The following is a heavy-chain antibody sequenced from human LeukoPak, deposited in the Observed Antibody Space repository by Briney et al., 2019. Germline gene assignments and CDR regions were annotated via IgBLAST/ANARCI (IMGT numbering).Heavy chain of an antibody. CDR3: ARARYGNFDY. D-gene: IGHD5-18*01. CDR2: INHSGST. CDR1: GGSFSGYY. J-gene: IGHJ4*02. V-gene: IGHV4-34*01. Sequence: SETLSLTCAVYGGSFSGYYWSWIRQPPGKGLEWIGEINHSGSTNYNPSLKSRVTISVDTSKNQFSLKLSSATAADTAVYYCARARYGNFDYWGQGTLVTVSS.